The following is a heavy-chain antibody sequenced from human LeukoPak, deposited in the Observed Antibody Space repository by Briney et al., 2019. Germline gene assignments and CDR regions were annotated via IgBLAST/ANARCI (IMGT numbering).Heavy chain of an antibody. J-gene: IGHJ5*02. Sequence: GGSLRLSCAASGFTFSSYSMNWVRQAPGKGLEWVSSISSSSSYIYYADSVKGRFTISRDNAKNSLYLQMNSLRAEDTAVYYCARDGHYDSSGYYLSWFDPWGQGTLVTVSS. CDR2: ISSSSSYI. CDR3: ARDGHYDSSGYYLSWFDP. CDR1: GFTFSSYS. D-gene: IGHD3-22*01. V-gene: IGHV3-21*01.